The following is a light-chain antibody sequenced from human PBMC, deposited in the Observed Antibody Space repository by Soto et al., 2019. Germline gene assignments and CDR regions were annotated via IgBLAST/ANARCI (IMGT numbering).Light chain of an antibody. CDR3: LQDSQYPRT. J-gene: IGKJ1*01. CDR2: SAS. Sequence: AIQMTQSPSSLSASVGDRVTITCRASQGIGDDLGWYQQKPGKAPNLLIYSASNLQSGVPSRVSGSGSGTDFTLTISGLQPDDVATYYCLQDSQYPRTFGPGTKVEIK. V-gene: IGKV1-6*01. CDR1: QGIGDD.